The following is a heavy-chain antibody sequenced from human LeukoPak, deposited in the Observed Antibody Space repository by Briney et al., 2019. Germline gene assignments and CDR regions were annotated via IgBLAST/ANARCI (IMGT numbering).Heavy chain of an antibody. CDR1: GYTFTGYY. Sequence: ASVKVSCKASGYTFTGYYMHWVRQAPGQGLEWLGIINPSGGSTSNTQKFQGRVTMTTDMSTSTVYMELSSLRSEDTAVDYCARALAAAAGRRAGMMGDWGQGTLVTVSS. CDR3: ARALAAAAGRRAGMMGD. J-gene: IGHJ4*02. CDR2: INPSGGST. D-gene: IGHD6-13*01. V-gene: IGHV1-46*01.